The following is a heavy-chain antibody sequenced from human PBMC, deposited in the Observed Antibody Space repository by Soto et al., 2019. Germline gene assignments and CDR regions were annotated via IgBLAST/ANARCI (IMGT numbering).Heavy chain of an antibody. CDR1: GFSLSTSGVG. Sequence: QITLKESGPTLVKPTQTLTLTCTFSGFSLSTSGVGVGWIRQSPGKALEWLALIYWDDDKRYSPSLNSRLTIPTDTFKNQVVRTMSDMDAVDTATYLCAHCTTQMPCFYYRGQGTLVTFSS. D-gene: IGHD2-15*01. CDR2: IYWDDDK. J-gene: IGHJ4*02. CDR3: AHCTTQMPCFYY. V-gene: IGHV2-5*02.